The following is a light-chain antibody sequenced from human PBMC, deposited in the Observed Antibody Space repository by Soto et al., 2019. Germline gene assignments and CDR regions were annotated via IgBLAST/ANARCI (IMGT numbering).Light chain of an antibody. V-gene: IGLV2-14*01. CDR2: EVS. CDR1: SSDVGGYNY. CDR3: SSFRSSYAPWV. J-gene: IGLJ3*02. Sequence: QSALTQPASVSGSPGQSITISCTGTSSDVGGYNYVSWYQQHPGKAPKVMIYEVSNRPSGVSNRFSGSKSGNTASLTISGLQSEDEADYYCSSFRSSYAPWVFGGGTKLTVL.